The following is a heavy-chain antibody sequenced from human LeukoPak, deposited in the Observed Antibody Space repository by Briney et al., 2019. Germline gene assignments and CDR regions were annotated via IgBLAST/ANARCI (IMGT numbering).Heavy chain of an antibody. CDR2: IRYDGSNK. V-gene: IGHV3-30*02. J-gene: IGHJ4*02. D-gene: IGHD2-2*01. Sequence: GGSLRLSCAASGFTFSSYGMHWVRQAPGKGLEWVAFIRYDGSNKYYADSVKGRFTISRDNSKNTLYLQMNSLRAEDTAVYYCAKVGFVVAPAPNLYYFDYWGQGTLVTVSS. CDR1: GFTFSSYG. CDR3: AKVGFVVAPAPNLYYFDY.